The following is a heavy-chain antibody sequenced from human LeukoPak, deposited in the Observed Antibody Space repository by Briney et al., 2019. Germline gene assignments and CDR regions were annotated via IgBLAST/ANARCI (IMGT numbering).Heavy chain of an antibody. CDR2: IYHRGST. CDR1: GYSISSGFY. Sequence: SETLSLTCTVSGYSISSGFYWGWIRQPPGKGLEWIGSIYHRGSTYYNPSLKSRVTISLDTSKNQFSLKLSSVTAADTAVYYCARGPYDILSRSAPYYFDYWGQGTLVTVSS. J-gene: IGHJ4*02. D-gene: IGHD3-9*01. V-gene: IGHV4-38-2*02. CDR3: ARGPYDILSRSAPYYFDY.